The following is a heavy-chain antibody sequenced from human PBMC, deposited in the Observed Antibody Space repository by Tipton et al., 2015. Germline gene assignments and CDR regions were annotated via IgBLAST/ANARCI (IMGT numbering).Heavy chain of an antibody. V-gene: IGHV4-59*01. CDR1: GGSISSYY. Sequence: TLSLTCTVSGGSISSYYWSWIRQPPGKGLEWLGHIYYSGNTNYNPSLKRRVTMSVDTSKNQFSRKLTSVNAADTAVYYCARGGNNWFDPWGQGTLVTVSS. J-gene: IGHJ5*02. CDR3: ARGGNNWFDP. D-gene: IGHD2-15*01. CDR2: IYYSGNT.